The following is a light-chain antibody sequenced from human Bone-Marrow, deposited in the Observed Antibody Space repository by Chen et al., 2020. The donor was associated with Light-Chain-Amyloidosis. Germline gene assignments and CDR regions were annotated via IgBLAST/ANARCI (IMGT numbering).Light chain of an antibody. CDR2: DDS. V-gene: IGLV3-21*02. Sequence: SYVLTQPSSVSVAPGQTATIACGGNNIGSTSVHWYQQTPDQAPLLVVYDDSDRPSGIPERLSGSNSGNTANLTISRVEAEDEADDYCQVWDRSSDRPVFGGGTKLTVL. CDR1: NIGSTS. CDR3: QVWDRSSDRPV. J-gene: IGLJ3*02.